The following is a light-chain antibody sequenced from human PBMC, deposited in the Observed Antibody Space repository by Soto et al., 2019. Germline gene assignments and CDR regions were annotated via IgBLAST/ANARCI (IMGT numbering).Light chain of an antibody. CDR2: GAS. CDR1: QSVRSFY. J-gene: IGKJ2*01. CDR3: QQYGSSPYT. Sequence: ELVLTQSPGTLSLSPGERATLSCRSSQSVRSFYLTWYQQKPGKAPRILIYGASSRASGIPDRFSGSGSGTDFTLTISRLAPEDFAVYYCQQYGSSPYTFGQGTKLEIK. V-gene: IGKV3-20*01.